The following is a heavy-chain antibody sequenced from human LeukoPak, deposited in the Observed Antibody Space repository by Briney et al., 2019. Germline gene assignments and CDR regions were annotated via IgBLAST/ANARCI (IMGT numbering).Heavy chain of an antibody. CDR1: GGSISSSSYY. V-gene: IGHV4-39*01. Sequence: SETLSLTCTVSGGSISSSSYYWGWIRQPPGKGLEWIGSIYCSGSTYYNPSLKSRVTISVDTSKNQFSLKLSSVTAADTAVYYCASSPEGGYRSSTSCYGAFDIWGQGTMVTVSS. D-gene: IGHD2-2*01. CDR2: IYCSGST. CDR3: ASSPEGGYRSSTSCYGAFDI. J-gene: IGHJ3*02.